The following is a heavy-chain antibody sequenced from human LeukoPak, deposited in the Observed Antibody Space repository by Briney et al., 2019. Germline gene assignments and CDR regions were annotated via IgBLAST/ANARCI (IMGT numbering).Heavy chain of an antibody. V-gene: IGHV3-48*03. CDR1: GFTFSDYE. CDR2: ISRSGLSM. J-gene: IGHJ4*01. D-gene: IGHD7-27*01. Sequence: GGSLRLSCAASGFTFSDYEMIWVRQAPGKGLEWVSYISRSGLSMYYPDSVKGRFSISRDNARNSLFLQMNSLRAEDTAVYYCASSTLGYFDYWGHGTLVTVSS. CDR3: ASSTLGYFDY.